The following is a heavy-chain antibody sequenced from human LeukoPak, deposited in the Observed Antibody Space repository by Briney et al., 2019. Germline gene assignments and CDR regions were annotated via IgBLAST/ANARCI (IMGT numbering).Heavy chain of an antibody. CDR1: GFTFSDYY. CDR3: ARVAYYYDSSGYRVGVDYYYVDV. V-gene: IGHV3-11*01. J-gene: IGHJ6*03. Sequence: GGSLRLSCAASGFTFSDYYMSWIRQAPGKGLEWVSYISSSGSTIYYADSVKGRFTISRDNAKNSLYLQMNSLRAEDTAVYYCARVAYYYDSSGYRVGVDYYYVDVWGKGTTVTISS. CDR2: ISSSGSTI. D-gene: IGHD3-22*01.